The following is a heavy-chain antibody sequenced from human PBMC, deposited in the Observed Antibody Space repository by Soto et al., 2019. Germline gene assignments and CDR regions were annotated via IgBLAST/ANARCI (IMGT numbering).Heavy chain of an antibody. V-gene: IGHV3-66*01. J-gene: IGHJ4*02. CDR2: IYSGGST. D-gene: IGHD6-13*01. CDR3: ARVLSSWYYFDY. CDR1: GFTVSSNY. Sequence: PGGSLRLSCAASGFTVSSNYMSWVRQAPGKGLEWVSVIYSGGSTYYADSVKGRFTISRDNSKNTLYLQMNSLRAEDTAVYYCARVLSSWYYFDYWGQGTLVTVS.